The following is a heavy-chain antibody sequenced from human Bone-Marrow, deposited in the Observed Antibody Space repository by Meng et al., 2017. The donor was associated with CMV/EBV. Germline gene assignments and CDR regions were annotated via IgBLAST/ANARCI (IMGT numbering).Heavy chain of an antibody. CDR3: ARGANHPFVPYSGSLQGGHWFDP. Sequence: ASVKVSCKAPRHTLTGYYIHWVRQAPGQGLEWLGWINPNSGGTNYAQKFQGRVTMTRDTSISTAYMELSRLRSDDTAVYYCARGANHPFVPYSGSLQGGHWFDPWGQGTLVTVSS. D-gene: IGHD1-26*01. CDR2: INPNSGGT. CDR1: RHTLTGYY. J-gene: IGHJ5*02. V-gene: IGHV1-2*02.